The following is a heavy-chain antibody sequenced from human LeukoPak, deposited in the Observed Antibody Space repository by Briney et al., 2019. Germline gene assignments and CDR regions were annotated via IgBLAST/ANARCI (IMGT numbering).Heavy chain of an antibody. J-gene: IGHJ4*02. V-gene: IGHV4-59*01. D-gene: IGHD6-13*01. CDR1: GGSISGYY. Sequence: PSETLSLTCTVSGGSISGYYWSWIRQPPGKGLEWIGNIYHSGSTNYNPSLKSRVTISIDTSKKQFSLKLNSVTAADTAVYFCARGLPSIAAAVDYWGQGILVAVSS. CDR2: IYHSGST. CDR3: ARGLPSIAAAVDY.